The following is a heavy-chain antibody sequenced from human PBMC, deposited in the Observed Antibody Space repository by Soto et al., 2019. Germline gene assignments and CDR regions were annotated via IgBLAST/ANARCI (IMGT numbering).Heavy chain of an antibody. CDR3: AGVKDSGAESYYRHFDY. V-gene: IGHV4-39*01. J-gene: IGHJ4*02. CDR2: IYYSGTT. D-gene: IGHD3-10*01. Sequence: SETLSLTCSVSGGSISSSSYYWGWIRQPPGKGLEWIGSIYYSGTTYYNPSLKSRVTISVDTSKNQFSLKLSSVTAADTAVYYSAGVKDSGAESYYRHFDYRGQGTLVTVSS. CDR1: GGSISSSSYY.